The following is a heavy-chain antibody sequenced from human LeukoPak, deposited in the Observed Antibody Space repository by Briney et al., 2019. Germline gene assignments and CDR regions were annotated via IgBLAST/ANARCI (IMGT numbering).Heavy chain of an antibody. V-gene: IGHV1-69*05. D-gene: IGHD2/OR15-2a*01. Sequence: SVKVSCKASGGTFSSYAISWVRQAPGRGLEWMGGIIPIFGTANYAQKFQGRVTITTDESTSTAYMELSSLRSEDTAVYYCARDNLLGGHDAFDIWGQGTMVTVSS. CDR1: GGTFSSYA. J-gene: IGHJ3*02. CDR3: ARDNLLGGHDAFDI. CDR2: IIPIFGTA.